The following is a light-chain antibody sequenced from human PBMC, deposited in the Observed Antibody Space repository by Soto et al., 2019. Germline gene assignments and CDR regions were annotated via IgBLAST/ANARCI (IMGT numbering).Light chain of an antibody. CDR1: KLGDKY. CDR3: QAWDSSTYV. J-gene: IGLJ1*01. CDR2: QDS. V-gene: IGLV3-1*01. Sequence: ELTQPPSVSVSPGQTASITCSGDKLGDKYACWYQQKPGQSPVLVIYQDSKRPSGIPERFSGSNSGNTATLTISGTQAMDEADYYCQAWDSSTYVFGTGTKLTVL.